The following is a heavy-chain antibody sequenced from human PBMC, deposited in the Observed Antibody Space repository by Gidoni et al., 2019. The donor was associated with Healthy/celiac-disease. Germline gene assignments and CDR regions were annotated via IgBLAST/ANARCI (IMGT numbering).Heavy chain of an antibody. D-gene: IGHD3-10*01. CDR2: ISRSGSTI. J-gene: IGHJ4*02. V-gene: IGHV3-48*03. Sequence: EVQLVESGGGLVQPGGSLRLSCAASGFTFSSYEMNWVRQDPGKGLEGVSYISRSGSTIYYADSVKGRFTISRDNAKTSLYLQMNSLSAEDTAVYYCAIDWGVGWGQGTLVTVSS. CDR3: AIDWGVG. CDR1: GFTFSSYE.